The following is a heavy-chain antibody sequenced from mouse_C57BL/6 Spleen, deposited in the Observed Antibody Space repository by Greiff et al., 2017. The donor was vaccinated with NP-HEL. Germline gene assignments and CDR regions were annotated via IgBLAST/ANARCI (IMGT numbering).Heavy chain of an antibody. J-gene: IGHJ2*01. V-gene: IGHV1-22*01. D-gene: IGHD1-1*01. CDR2: INPNNGGT. CDR1: GYTFTDYN. CDR3: ARDYYYGSREGGFDY. Sequence: EVQLQQSGPELVKPGASVKMSCKASGYTFTDYNMHWVKQSHGKSLEWIGYINPNNGGTSYNQKFKGKATLTVNKSSSTAYMELRSLTSEDSAVYYCARDYYYGSREGGFDYWGQGTTLTVSS.